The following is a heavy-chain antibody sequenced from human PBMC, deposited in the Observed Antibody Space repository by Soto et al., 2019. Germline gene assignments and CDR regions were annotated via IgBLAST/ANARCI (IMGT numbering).Heavy chain of an antibody. CDR2: IPYDGSNK. CDR1: GFTFSSYA. CDR3: AGSPVQYSSGWTHLLGYYYYGMDV. D-gene: IGHD6-19*01. V-gene: IGHV3-30-3*01. J-gene: IGHJ6*02. Sequence: GGSLRLSCAASGFTFSSYAMHWVRQAPGKGLEWVAVIPYDGSNKYYADSVKGRFTISRDNSKNTLYLQMNSLRAEDTAVYYCAGSPVQYSSGWTHLLGYYYYGMDVWGQGTTVTVSS.